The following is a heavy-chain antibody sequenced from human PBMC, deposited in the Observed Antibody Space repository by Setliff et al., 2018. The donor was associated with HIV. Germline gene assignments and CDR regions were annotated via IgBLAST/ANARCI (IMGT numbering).Heavy chain of an antibody. V-gene: IGHV1-18*01. CDR2: ISAHNGHT. D-gene: IGHD6-19*01. CDR3: VCRTVVAGKGLPPDS. J-gene: IGHJ4*02. CDR1: GYRFTSYA. Sequence: ASVKVSCKASGYRFTSYAISWVRQAPGQGLEWMGWISAHNGHTNYAQKFQGRATITADISTSTAYLELSSLRSEDTALFYCVCRTVVAGKGLPPDSWGQGTLVTVSS.